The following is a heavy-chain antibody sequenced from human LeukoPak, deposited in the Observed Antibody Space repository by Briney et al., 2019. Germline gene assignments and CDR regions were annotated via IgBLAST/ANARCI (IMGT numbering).Heavy chain of an antibody. J-gene: IGHJ5*02. D-gene: IGHD3-3*01. V-gene: IGHV1-18*01. CDR3: ARVSHLERLLAGWFDP. Sequence: ASVKVSCKASGYTFTSYGISWVRQAPGQGLEWMGWISAYNGNTNYAQKLQGRVTMTTDTSTSTAYMELRSLRSDDTAVYYCARVSHLERLLAGWFDPWGQGTLVTVSS. CDR2: ISAYNGNT. CDR1: GYTFTSYG.